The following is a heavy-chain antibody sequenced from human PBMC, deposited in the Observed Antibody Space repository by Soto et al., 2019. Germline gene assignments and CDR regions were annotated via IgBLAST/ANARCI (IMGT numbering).Heavy chain of an antibody. CDR1: GYTFTSYD. CDR2: MNPNSGNT. D-gene: IGHD6-19*01. CDR3: AKPLQQWLLQGSGVDV. Sequence: ASVKVSCKASGYTFTSYDINWVRQATGQGLEWMGWMNPNSGNTGYAQKFQGRVTMTRNTSISTAYMELSSLRSEDTAIYYCAKPLQQWLLQGSGVDVWGQGTTVTVSS. J-gene: IGHJ6*02. V-gene: IGHV1-8*01.